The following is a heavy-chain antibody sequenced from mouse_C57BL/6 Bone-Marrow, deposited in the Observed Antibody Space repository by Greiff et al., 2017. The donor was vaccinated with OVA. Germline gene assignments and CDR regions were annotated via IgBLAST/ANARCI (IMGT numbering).Heavy chain of an antibody. J-gene: IGHJ3*01. CDR3: ARDSMGDYAVWFAY. D-gene: IGHD2-13*01. Sequence: EVKLMESGPGLVKPSQSLSLTCSVTGYSITSGYYWNWIRQFPGNKLEWMGYISYDGSNNYNPSLKNRISITRDTSKNQFFLKLNSVTTEDTATYYCARDSMGDYAVWFAYWGQGTLVTVSA. V-gene: IGHV3-6*01. CDR1: GYSITSGYY. CDR2: ISYDGSN.